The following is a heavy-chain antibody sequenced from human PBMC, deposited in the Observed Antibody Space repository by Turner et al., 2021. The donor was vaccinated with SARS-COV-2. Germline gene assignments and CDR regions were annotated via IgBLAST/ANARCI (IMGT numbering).Heavy chain of an antibody. J-gene: IGHJ4*02. CDR2: IYSGGST. Sequence: EVQLVESGGGWIQPGGSLRLSCAASGFTVSSNYMSWVRQAPGKGLEWVSVIYSGGSTFSADSVKGRFTISRDNSKNTLYLQMNSLRAEDTAVYYCARDLGGLRFDYWGQGTLVTVSS. D-gene: IGHD2-15*01. V-gene: IGHV3-53*01. CDR3: ARDLGGLRFDY. CDR1: GFTVSSNY.